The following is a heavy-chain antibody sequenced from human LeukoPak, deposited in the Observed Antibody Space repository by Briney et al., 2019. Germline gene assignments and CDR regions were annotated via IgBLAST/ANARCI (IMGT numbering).Heavy chain of an antibody. CDR1: GFTFDDYG. Sequence: GGSLRLSCAASGFTFDDYGMSWVRQAPGKGLEWVSGINWNGGSTGYADSVKGRFTISRDNAKNSLYLQMDSLRVEDTAEYYCARDPYSGNYGAYYYYYMDVWGKGTTVTVSS. D-gene: IGHD1-26*01. CDR3: ARDPYSGNYGAYYYYYMDV. J-gene: IGHJ6*03. CDR2: INWNGGST. V-gene: IGHV3-20*04.